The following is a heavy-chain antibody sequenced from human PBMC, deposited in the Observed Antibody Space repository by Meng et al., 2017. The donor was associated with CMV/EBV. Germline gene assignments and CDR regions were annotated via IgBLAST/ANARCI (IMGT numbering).Heavy chain of an antibody. CDR3: ARDLDGGANGPEDY. J-gene: IGHJ4*02. Sequence: ASVKVSCKASGGTFSSYAISWVRQAPGQGLEWMGWINPNSGGTNYAQKFQGRVTMTRDTSISTAYMELSRLRSDDTAVYYCARDLDGGANGPEDYWGQGTLVTVSS. CDR2: INPNSGGT. D-gene: IGHD3-16*01. V-gene: IGHV1-2*02. CDR1: GGTFSSYA.